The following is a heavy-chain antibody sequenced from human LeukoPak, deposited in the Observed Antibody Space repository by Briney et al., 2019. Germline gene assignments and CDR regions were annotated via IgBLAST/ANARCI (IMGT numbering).Heavy chain of an antibody. J-gene: IGHJ4*02. CDR1: GYTFTGYC. CDR3: ARDRGAEIQLWLREGGHFDY. CDR2: INPNRGGT. V-gene: IGHV1-2*02. D-gene: IGHD5-18*01. Sequence: ASVKFSSKSSGYTFTGYCMYWVRQAPGQGLEWMGWINPNRGGTTYAQKFQGRVTMTRDTSISTAYMELSRLRSDDTAVYYCARDRGAEIQLWLREGGHFDYWGQGTLVTVSS.